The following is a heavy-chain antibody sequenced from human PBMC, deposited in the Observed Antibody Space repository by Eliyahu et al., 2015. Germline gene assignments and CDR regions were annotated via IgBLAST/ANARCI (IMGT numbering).Heavy chain of an antibody. CDR3: AREGYCSGGSCYPLGYMDV. D-gene: IGHD2-15*01. CDR2: IYSGGST. CDR1: GFTVSSNY. V-gene: IGHV3-66*02. J-gene: IGHJ6*03. Sequence: EVQLVESGGGLVQPGGSLRLSCAASGFTVSSNYMSWVRQAPGKGLEWVSVIYSGGSTYYADSVKGRFTISRDNSKNTLYLQMNSLRAEDTAVYYCAREGYCSGGSCYPLGYMDVWGKGTTVTVSS.